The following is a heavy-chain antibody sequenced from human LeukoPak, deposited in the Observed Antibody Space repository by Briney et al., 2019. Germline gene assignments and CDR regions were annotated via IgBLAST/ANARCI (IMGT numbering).Heavy chain of an antibody. CDR1: GFTFTSYG. Sequence: GGSLRLSCAASGFTFTSYGMHWVRQAPGKGLEWVAFIRYDGSNKYYADSVKGRFTISRDNSKNTLYLQRNSLRPEDTGVYYCAKDRGQWLVPKVVGYWGQGTLVTVSS. V-gene: IGHV3-30*02. D-gene: IGHD6-19*01. CDR2: IRYDGSNK. CDR3: AKDRGQWLVPKVVGY. J-gene: IGHJ4*02.